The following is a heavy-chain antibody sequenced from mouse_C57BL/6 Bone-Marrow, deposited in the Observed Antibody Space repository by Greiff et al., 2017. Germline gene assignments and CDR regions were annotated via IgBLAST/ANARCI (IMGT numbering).Heavy chain of an antibody. V-gene: IGHV1-81*01. J-gene: IGHJ3*01. D-gene: IGHD1-1*01. CDR3: VYYYGSAWFAY. CDR1: GYTFTSYG. Sequence: VQLKESGAELARPGASVKLSCKASGYTFTSYGISWVKQRTGQGLEWIGEIYPRSGNTYYNEKFKGKATLTADKSSSTAYMELRSLTSEDSAVYFCVYYYGSAWFAYWGQGTLVTVSA. CDR2: IYPRSGNT.